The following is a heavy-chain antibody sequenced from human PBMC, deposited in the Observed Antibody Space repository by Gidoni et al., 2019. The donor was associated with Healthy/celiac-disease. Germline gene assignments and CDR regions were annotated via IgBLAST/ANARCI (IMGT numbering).Heavy chain of an antibody. CDR2: IYYSGST. CDR3: ASTLGYSSSLAAGQDY. J-gene: IGHJ4*02. CDR1: GGSISSTSYY. V-gene: IGHV4-39*01. D-gene: IGHD6-13*01. Sequence: QLQLQESGPGLVKPSETLSLTCTVSGGSISSTSYYWGWIRQPPGKGMEWIGSIYYSGSTYYNPSLKSRVTISVDTSKNQFSLKLSSVTAADTAVYYCASTLGYSSSLAAGQDYWGQGTLVTVSS.